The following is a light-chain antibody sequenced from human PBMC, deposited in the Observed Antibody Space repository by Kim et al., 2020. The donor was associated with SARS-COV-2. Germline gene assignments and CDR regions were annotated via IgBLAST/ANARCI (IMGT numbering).Light chain of an antibody. Sequence: SYELTQPPSVSVSPGQTASITCSGDKLGNKYVCWYQQKPGQSPVLVMYEESKRPSVIPERFSGSKSGNTATLTISGTQAMDEAGYYCQAWDSRTVVFGGGTQLTVL. CDR3: QAWDSRTVV. V-gene: IGLV3-1*01. J-gene: IGLJ2*01. CDR1: KLGNKY. CDR2: EES.